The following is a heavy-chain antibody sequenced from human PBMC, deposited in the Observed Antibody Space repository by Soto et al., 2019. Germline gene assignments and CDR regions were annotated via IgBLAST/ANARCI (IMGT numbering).Heavy chain of an antibody. CDR1: GGCISSGGYH. V-gene: IGHV4-31*03. Sequence: QVQLQESGPGLVKPSQTLSLSCTVSGGCISSGGYHWSWIRQRPGKGLEWIGSILYSGSTSYNPSIGSRVIISVDASKDQFSLKLSSATVEDSAVYYSARGERDVGMEDVWGQGTTVTVSS. CDR3: ARGERDVGMEDV. J-gene: IGHJ6*02. D-gene: IGHD3-16*01. CDR2: ILYSGST.